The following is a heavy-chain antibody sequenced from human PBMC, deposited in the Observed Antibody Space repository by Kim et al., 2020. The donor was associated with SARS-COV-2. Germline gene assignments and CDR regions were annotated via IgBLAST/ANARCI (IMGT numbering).Heavy chain of an antibody. V-gene: IGHV3-13*04. CDR3: ARGHSGYDHFDY. D-gene: IGHD5-12*01. J-gene: IGHJ4*02. CDR1: GFTFSSYD. Sequence: GGSLRLSCAASGFTFSSYDMHWVRQATGKGLEWVSAIGTAGDTYYPGSVKGRFTISRENAKNSLYLQMNSLRAGDTAVYYCARGHSGYDHFDYWGQGTLVTVSS. CDR2: IGTAGDT.